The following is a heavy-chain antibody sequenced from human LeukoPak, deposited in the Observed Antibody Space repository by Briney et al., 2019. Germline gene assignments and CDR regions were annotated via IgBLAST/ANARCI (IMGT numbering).Heavy chain of an antibody. V-gene: IGHV1-69*04. CDR2: IIPILGIA. Sequence: SVKVSCKASGGTFSSYAISWVRQAPGQGLEWMGRIIPILGIANYAQKFQGRVTITADKSTSTAYMELSSLRSEDTAVYYCASHSVGQYLPFYAFDIWGQGTMVTVSS. J-gene: IGHJ3*02. CDR3: ASHSVGQYLPFYAFDI. D-gene: IGHD2-2*01. CDR1: GGTFSSYA.